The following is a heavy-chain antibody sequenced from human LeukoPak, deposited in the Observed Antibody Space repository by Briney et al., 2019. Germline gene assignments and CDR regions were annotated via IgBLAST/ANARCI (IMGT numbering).Heavy chain of an antibody. CDR3: TTAADYYDSSGYGPDAFDI. CDR1: GFTFSSYS. Sequence: PGGSLRLSCAASGFTFSSYSMNWVRQAPGKGLEWVGRIKSKTDGGTTDYAAPVKGRSTIPRDDSKSTLYLQMKSLTTEDTAVYYCTTAADYYDSSGYGPDAFDIWGQGTMVTVSS. D-gene: IGHD3-22*01. J-gene: IGHJ3*02. CDR2: IKSKTDGGTT. V-gene: IGHV3-15*01.